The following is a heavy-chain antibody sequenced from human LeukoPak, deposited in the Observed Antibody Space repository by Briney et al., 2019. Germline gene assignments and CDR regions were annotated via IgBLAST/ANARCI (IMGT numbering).Heavy chain of an antibody. CDR3: ADESGFDY. CDR2: ISFDGTTK. V-gene: IGHV3-30*03. J-gene: IGHJ4*02. Sequence: GRSLGLSCAASGFSFSSYGMHWVRQAPGKGLEWVAVISFDGTTKYYADSVKGRFTISRDNSKNTLYLQMDSLRLEDTAVYYCADESGFDYWGQGTLVTVSS. D-gene: IGHD3-10*01. CDR1: GFSFSSYG.